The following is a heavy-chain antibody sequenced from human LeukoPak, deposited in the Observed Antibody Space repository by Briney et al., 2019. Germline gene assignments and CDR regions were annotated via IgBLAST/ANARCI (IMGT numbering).Heavy chain of an antibody. V-gene: IGHV1-2*02. J-gene: IGHJ4*02. Sequence: GASVKVSCKASGYTFTGYYMHWVRQAPGQGLEWMGWINPNSGGTNYAQKFQGRVTMTRDTSISTAYMELSRLRSDDTAVYYCARPRTTVLTPLNYWGQGALVTVSS. CDR1: GYTFTGYY. D-gene: IGHD4-23*01. CDR2: INPNSGGT. CDR3: ARPRTTVLTPLNY.